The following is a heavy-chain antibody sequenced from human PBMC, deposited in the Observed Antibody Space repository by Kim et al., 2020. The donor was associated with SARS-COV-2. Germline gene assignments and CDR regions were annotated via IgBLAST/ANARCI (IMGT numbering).Heavy chain of an antibody. V-gene: IGHV4-34*01. Sequence: SETLSLTCAVYGGSFSGYYWSWIRQPPGKGLEWIGEINHSGSTNYNPSLKSRVTISVDTSKNQFSLKLSSVTAADTAVYYCARGEWFGELFSYWGQGTLVTVSS. D-gene: IGHD3-10*01. CDR3: ARGEWFGELFSY. CDR2: INHSGST. J-gene: IGHJ4*02. CDR1: GGSFSGYY.